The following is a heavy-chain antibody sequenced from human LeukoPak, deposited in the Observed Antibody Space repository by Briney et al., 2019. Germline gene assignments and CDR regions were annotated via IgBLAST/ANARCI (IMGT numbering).Heavy chain of an antibody. CDR3: ARDQGYYDSSGYSFFDY. CDR1: GYTFTSYA. Sequence: ASVKVSCKASGYTFTSYAMHWVRQAPGQRLEWMGWINAGNGNTNYAQKLQGRVTMTTDTSTSTAYMELRSLRSDDTAVYYCARDQGYYDSSGYSFFDYWGQGTLVTVSS. D-gene: IGHD3-22*01. J-gene: IGHJ4*02. CDR2: INAGNGNT. V-gene: IGHV1-3*01.